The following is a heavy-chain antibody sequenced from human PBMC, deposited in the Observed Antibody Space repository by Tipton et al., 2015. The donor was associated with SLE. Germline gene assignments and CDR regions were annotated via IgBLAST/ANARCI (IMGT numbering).Heavy chain of an antibody. CDR1: GDSINSYY. CDR2: VYYSGST. Sequence: TLSLTCTVSGDSINSYYWSWIRQPPGKGLEWIGYVYYSGSTNYNPSLRGRITISVDTSKNQFSLKLSSVTAADTAVYYCARDQEYCSSTSCYTDRFDPWGQGTLVTVSS. J-gene: IGHJ5*02. V-gene: IGHV4-59*12. CDR3: ARDQEYCSSTSCYTDRFDP. D-gene: IGHD2-2*02.